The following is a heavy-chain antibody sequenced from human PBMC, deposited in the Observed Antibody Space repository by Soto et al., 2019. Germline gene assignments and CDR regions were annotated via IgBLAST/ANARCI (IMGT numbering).Heavy chain of an antibody. J-gene: IGHJ6*02. CDR2: INHSGST. V-gene: IGHV4-34*01. Sequence: GTLTLTCAASGGTFSGYYWSWIRQPPGKGLEWIGEINHSGSTNYNPSLKSRVTISVDTSKNQFSLKLSSVTAADTAVYYCARGGLLWFGAYYYGMDVWGQGTTVTVSS. D-gene: IGHD3-10*01. CDR3: ARGGLLWFGAYYYGMDV. CDR1: GGTFSGYY.